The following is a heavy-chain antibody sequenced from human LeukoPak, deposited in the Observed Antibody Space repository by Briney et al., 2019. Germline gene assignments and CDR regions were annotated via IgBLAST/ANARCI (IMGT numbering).Heavy chain of an antibody. CDR2: IYYSGST. J-gene: IGHJ5*02. CDR3: ARDSRSSYDFWSGSSNWFDP. Sequence: PSETLSLTCAVSGGSISSYYWSWIRQPPGKGLEWIGYIYYSGSTNYNPSLKSRVTISVDTSKNQFSLKLSSVTAADTAVYYCARDSRSSYDFWSGSSNWFDPWGQGTLVTVSS. V-gene: IGHV4-59*01. D-gene: IGHD3-3*01. CDR1: GGSISSYY.